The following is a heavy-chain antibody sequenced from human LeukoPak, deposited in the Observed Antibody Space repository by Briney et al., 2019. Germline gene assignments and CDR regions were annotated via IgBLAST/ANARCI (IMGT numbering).Heavy chain of an antibody. Sequence: PSETLSLTCTVSGGSISSSSYYWGWIRQPPGKGLEWIGEINHSGSTNYNPSLKSRVTISVDTSKNQFSLKLSSVTAADTAVYYCARRHSSGWRHLDYWGQGTLVTVSS. CDR3: ARRHSSGWRHLDY. V-gene: IGHV4-39*07. D-gene: IGHD6-19*01. CDR1: GGSISSSSYY. CDR2: INHSGST. J-gene: IGHJ4*02.